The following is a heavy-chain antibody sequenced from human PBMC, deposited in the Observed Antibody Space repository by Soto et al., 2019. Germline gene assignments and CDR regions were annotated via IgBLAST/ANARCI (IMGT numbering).Heavy chain of an antibody. Sequence: NPWETLSLTCTVSGGSISSGDYYWSWIRQPPGKGLEWIGYIYYSGSTYYNPSLKSRVTISVDTSKNQFSLKLSSVTAADTAVYYCARRTIKPGIAVAGSYWYFDLWGRGTLVTVSS. CDR1: GGSISSGDYY. V-gene: IGHV4-30-4*01. D-gene: IGHD6-19*01. CDR2: IYYSGST. J-gene: IGHJ2*01. CDR3: ARRTIKPGIAVAGSYWYFDL.